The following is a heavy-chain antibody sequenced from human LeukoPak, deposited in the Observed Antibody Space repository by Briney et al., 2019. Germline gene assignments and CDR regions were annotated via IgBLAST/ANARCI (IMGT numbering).Heavy chain of an antibody. CDR1: GASISNYY. CDR2: IFASGST. J-gene: IGHJ4*02. CDR3: ARDFYGDDGHHPFDY. D-gene: IGHD2/OR15-2a*01. Sequence: SETLSLTCSVSGASISNYYWNWLRQPPGKGLEWVGRIFASGSTNYNPSLKSRVTISTDKSKNHFSLNLKSVTAADTAFYYCARDFYGDDGHHPFDYWGQGILVTVSS. V-gene: IGHV4-4*07.